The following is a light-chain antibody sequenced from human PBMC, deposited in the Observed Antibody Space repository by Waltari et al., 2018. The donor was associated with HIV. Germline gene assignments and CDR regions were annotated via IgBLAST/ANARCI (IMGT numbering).Light chain of an antibody. Sequence: QFVLTQPPSVSGAPGQRVTLSCTGTSSNIGAGFDVHWYQQLPGTAPKLLVYGKKHRPSGGPDRFSGSKSGTSASLAITGLQPEDDADYYCQSYDTSLSGSGVVFGGGTKLTVL. V-gene: IGLV1-40*01. CDR1: SSNIGAGFD. CDR2: GKK. CDR3: QSYDTSLSGSGVV. J-gene: IGLJ2*01.